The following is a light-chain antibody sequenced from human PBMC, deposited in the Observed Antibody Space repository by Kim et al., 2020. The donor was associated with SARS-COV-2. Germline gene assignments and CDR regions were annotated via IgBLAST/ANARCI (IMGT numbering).Light chain of an antibody. J-gene: IGKJ5*01. V-gene: IGKV1-33*01. CDR2: DAS. CDR1: QDISNY. CDR3: QQSDNLPIT. Sequence: DIQMTQSPSSLSASVGDRVTITCQASQDISNYLNWYQQKPGKAPKLLIYDASNLKTGVPSRFSGSGSGTDFTLTISCLQPEDIAIYYCQQSDNLPITFGQGTRLEIK.